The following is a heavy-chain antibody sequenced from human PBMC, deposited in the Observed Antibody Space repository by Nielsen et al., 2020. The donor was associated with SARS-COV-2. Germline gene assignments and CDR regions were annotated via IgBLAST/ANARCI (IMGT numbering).Heavy chain of an antibody. J-gene: IGHJ6*02. CDR3: AREVRFLEWFSPMDV. CDR2: ISSSSTI. V-gene: IGHV3-69-1*01. CDR1: GFTFSDYY. D-gene: IGHD3-3*01. Sequence: GESLKISCAASGFTFSDYYMNWVRQAPGKGLEWVSSISSSSTIYYADSVKGRFTISRDNAKNSLYLQMNSLRAEDTAVYYCAREVRFLEWFSPMDVWGQGTTVTVSS.